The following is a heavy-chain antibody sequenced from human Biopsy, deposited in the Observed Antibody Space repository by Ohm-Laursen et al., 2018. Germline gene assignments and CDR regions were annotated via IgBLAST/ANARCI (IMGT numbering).Heavy chain of an antibody. J-gene: IGHJ4*02. CDR3: TRAGGGKIYGL. D-gene: IGHD3-16*01. CDR2: IHYSGNT. V-gene: IGHV4-31*03. Sequence: PSQTLSLTCTVSGVSINTGGYYWTWIRQHPGTDLEWTGYIHYSGNTLYNPSLKSRLTISVDTSRNQFSLKLTSVTAADTALYYCTRAGGGKIYGLWGQGTLVTVSP. CDR1: GVSINTGGYY.